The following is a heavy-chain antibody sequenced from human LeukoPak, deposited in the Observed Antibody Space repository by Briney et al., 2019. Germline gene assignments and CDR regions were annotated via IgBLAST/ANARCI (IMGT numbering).Heavy chain of an antibody. CDR1: GDSITSYY. D-gene: IGHD6-19*01. J-gene: IGHJ4*02. Sequence: SETLSPTCTVSGDSITSYYWSWIRQPPGRGLEWIGYISYSGSTNYNQSLKSRVTISVNMSKKQFSLKLTSVTTADTAVYYCARGRGRAVKNWGQGTLVTVSS. CDR2: ISYSGST. CDR3: ARGRGRAVKN. V-gene: IGHV4-59*08.